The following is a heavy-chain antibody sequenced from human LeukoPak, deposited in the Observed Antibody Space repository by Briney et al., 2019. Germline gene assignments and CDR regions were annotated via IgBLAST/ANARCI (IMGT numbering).Heavy chain of an antibody. V-gene: IGHV4-39*01. D-gene: IGHD6-19*01. CDR3: ARGTRIAVAVYYFDY. J-gene: IGHJ4*02. CDR2: IYYSGST. CDR1: GGSISSSSYY. Sequence: SETLSLTCTVSGGSISSSSYYWGWIRQPPGKGLEWIGSIYYSGSTYYNPSLKSRVTISVDMSKNQFSLKLSSVTAADTAVYYCARGTRIAVAVYYFDYWGQGTLVTVSS.